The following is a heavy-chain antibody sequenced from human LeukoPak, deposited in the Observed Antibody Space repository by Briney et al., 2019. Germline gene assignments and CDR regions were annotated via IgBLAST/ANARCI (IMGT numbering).Heavy chain of an antibody. CDR3: ARAVPAAIVVDAFDI. V-gene: IGHV7-4-1*02. CDR2: INTNTGNP. J-gene: IGHJ3*02. Sequence: ASVKVSCKASGGTFSSYAISWVRQAPGQGLEWMGWINTNTGNPTYAQGFTGRFVFSLDTSVSTAYLQISSLKAEDTAVYYCARAVPAAIVVDAFDIWGQGTMVTVSS. D-gene: IGHD2-2*02. CDR1: GGTFSSYA.